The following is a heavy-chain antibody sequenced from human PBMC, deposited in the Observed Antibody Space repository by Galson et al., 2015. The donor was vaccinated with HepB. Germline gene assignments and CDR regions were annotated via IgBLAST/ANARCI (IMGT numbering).Heavy chain of an antibody. V-gene: IGHV3-49*03. CDR3: TRANYDFWSGYLRLNYYYYYMDV. D-gene: IGHD3-3*01. J-gene: IGHJ6*03. Sequence: SLRLSCAASGFTFGDYAMSWFRQAPGKGLEWVGFIRSKAYGGTTEYAASVKGRFTISRDDSKSIAYLQMNSLKTEDTAVYYCTRANYDFWSGYLRLNYYYYYMDVWGKGTAVTVSS. CDR2: IRSKAYGGTT. CDR1: GFTFGDYA.